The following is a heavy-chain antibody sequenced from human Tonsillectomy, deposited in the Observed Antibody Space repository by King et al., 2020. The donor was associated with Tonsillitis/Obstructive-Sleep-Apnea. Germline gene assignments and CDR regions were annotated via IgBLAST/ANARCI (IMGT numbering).Heavy chain of an antibody. CDR1: GDTFTNYW. D-gene: IGHD1-1*01. CDR3: ASVGPPHLTGNAPRIQYYYMDV. Sequence: QLVQSGAEVKKPGESLKISCLGSGDTFTNYWIAWVRQMPGKGLESMGIMYAGDSDARYSPAFQGQITFSADRSVNTAYLQWSGLKAPDTANYYCASVGPPHLTGNAPRIQYYYMDVWGKGPTVTDSS. CDR2: MYAGDSDA. J-gene: IGHJ6*03. V-gene: IGHV5-51*01.